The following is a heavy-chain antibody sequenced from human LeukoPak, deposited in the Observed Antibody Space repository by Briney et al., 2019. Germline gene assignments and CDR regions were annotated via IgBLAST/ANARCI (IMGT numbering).Heavy chain of an antibody. J-gene: IGHJ3*02. Sequence: PSGTLSLTCAVSGGSISSSNWWSWVRQPPGKGLEWIGEIYHSGSTNYNPSLKSRVTISVDKSKNQFSLKLSSVTAADTAVYYCAREKAGWLPYDAFDIWGQGTMVTVSS. CDR2: IYHSGST. CDR3: AREKAGWLPYDAFDI. D-gene: IGHD5-24*01. CDR1: GGSISSSNW. V-gene: IGHV4-4*02.